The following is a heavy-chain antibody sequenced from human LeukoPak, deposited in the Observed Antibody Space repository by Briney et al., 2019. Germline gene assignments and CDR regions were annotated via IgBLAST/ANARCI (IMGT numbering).Heavy chain of an antibody. V-gene: IGHV4-59*11. CDR2: IFYSGSP. Sequence: PSETLSLTCTVSGASIRGHYWSWLRQPLGKGLGCIGYIFYSGSPNFESSLKRRVTMSVDTAKNQSSLSLRSVTAADTAVYYCARGFKWLNFGYYYYYMDVWGNGTTVTVSS. D-gene: IGHD5-24*01. J-gene: IGHJ6*03. CDR1: GASIRGHY. CDR3: ARGFKWLNFGYYYYYMDV.